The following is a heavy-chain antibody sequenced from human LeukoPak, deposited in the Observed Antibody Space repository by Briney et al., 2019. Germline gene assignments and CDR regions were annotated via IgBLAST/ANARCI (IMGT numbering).Heavy chain of an antibody. J-gene: IGHJ4*02. CDR2: IYYSGST. Sequence: KPSETLSLTCTVSGGSISSYYWSWIRQPPGKGLEWIGYIYYSGSTNYNPSLKSRVTISADTSKNQFSLKLSSVTAADTAVYYCARVDLRYFDWLSTYYFDYWGQGTLVTVSS. D-gene: IGHD3-9*01. V-gene: IGHV4-59*01. CDR1: GGSISSYY. CDR3: ARVDLRYFDWLSTYYFDY.